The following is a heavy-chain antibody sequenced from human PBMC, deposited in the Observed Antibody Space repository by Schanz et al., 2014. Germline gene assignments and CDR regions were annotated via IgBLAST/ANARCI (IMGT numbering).Heavy chain of an antibody. CDR2: IKQDESEK. CDR1: GFTFSNYW. V-gene: IGHV3-7*05. Sequence: EVPLLESGGGLVQPGGSLRLSCVASGFTFSNYWMTWVRQAPGKGLEWVANIKQDESEKYYVDSVKGRFTISRDNSKNSLYRQMNSLRAEDTAVYYCARIGGSVFDYWAQGTLVTVSS. D-gene: IGHD3-10*01. J-gene: IGHJ4*02. CDR3: ARIGGSVFDY.